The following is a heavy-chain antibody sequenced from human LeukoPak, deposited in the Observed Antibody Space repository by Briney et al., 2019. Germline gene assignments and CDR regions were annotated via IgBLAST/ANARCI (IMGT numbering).Heavy chain of an antibody. CDR2: IKGDGSTT. J-gene: IGHJ5*02. CDR1: GFTFSSYW. V-gene: IGHV3-74*01. CDR3: ARSDWFDT. Sequence: GGSLRLSCAASGFTFSSYWMHWVRQGPGKGLVWVSRIKGDGSTTTYADSVKGRFTISRDNAKNTLYLQMNSLRDEDTAVYYCARSDWFDTWGQGSLVTVSS.